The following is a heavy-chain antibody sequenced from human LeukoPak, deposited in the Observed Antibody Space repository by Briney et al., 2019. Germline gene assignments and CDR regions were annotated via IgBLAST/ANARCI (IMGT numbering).Heavy chain of an antibody. V-gene: IGHV1-46*01. CDR2: INPSGGST. Sequence: APVRVSCKASGYTFTRYYMHWVRQAPGHGLEWMGVINPSGGSTSYAQKFQGRVTMNRDTSTSTVYMELSSLRYEDTAVYYCARCGPSGSYYCVFDYWGQGTLVTVSS. CDR3: ARCGPSGSYYCVFDY. D-gene: IGHD1-26*01. J-gene: IGHJ4*02. CDR1: GYTFTRYY.